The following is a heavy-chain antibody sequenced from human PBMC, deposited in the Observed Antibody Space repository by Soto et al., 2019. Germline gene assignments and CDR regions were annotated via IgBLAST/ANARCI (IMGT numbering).Heavy chain of an antibody. Sequence: QVQLVQSGAEVKKPGASVKVSCRASGYTFTSYDINWVRQATGQGLEWMGWMNRNSGNTVYAQRFQGRVTMTRNTSISTAYMELSSLRSEDTAVYYCARERNWFDSWGQGTLVTVSS. CDR3: ARERNWFDS. J-gene: IGHJ5*01. CDR2: MNRNSGNT. V-gene: IGHV1-8*01. CDR1: GYTFTSYD.